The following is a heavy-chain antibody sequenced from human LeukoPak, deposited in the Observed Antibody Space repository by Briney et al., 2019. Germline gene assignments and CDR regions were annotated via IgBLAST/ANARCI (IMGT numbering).Heavy chain of an antibody. CDR3: ARLSSGWERGGDY. Sequence: GESLKISCKGSGYSINNYWIGWVRQMPGKGLEWMGIIYPADSDIRYSPSFQGQVTISADKSISTVYLQWSSLKASDTAMYYCARLSSGWERGGDYWGQGTLVTVSS. V-gene: IGHV5-51*01. D-gene: IGHD6-19*01. CDR1: GYSINNYW. J-gene: IGHJ4*02. CDR2: IYPADSDI.